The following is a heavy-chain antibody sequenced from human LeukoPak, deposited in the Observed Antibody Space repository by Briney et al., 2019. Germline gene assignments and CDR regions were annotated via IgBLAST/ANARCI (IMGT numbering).Heavy chain of an antibody. CDR3: ARVSPPIRYFDWLSSGDYYYGMDV. Sequence: ASVKVSCKASGYTFTSYGISWVRQAPGQGLEWMGWISAYNGNTNYTQKLQGRVTMTTDTSTSTAYMELRSLRSDDTAVYHCARVSPPIRYFDWLSSGDYYYGMDVWGQGTTVTVSS. V-gene: IGHV1-18*01. CDR2: ISAYNGNT. CDR1: GYTFTSYG. J-gene: IGHJ6*02. D-gene: IGHD3-9*01.